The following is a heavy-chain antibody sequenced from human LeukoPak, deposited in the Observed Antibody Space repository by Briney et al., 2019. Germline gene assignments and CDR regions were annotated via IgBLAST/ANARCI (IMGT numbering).Heavy chain of an antibody. V-gene: IGHV4-38-2*01. D-gene: IGHD2-21*01. J-gene: IGHJ4*02. CDR1: SYSISSGYY. Sequence: KTSETLSLTCAVSSYSISSGYYWGWIRQPPGQGLEWIGSIYHSGSTYCNPSLKSRVTISVDTSKNQFSLKLTSVTAADTAVYYCARLIDGVYFDYWGQGVLVTVSS. CDR3: ARLIDGVYFDY. CDR2: IYHSGST.